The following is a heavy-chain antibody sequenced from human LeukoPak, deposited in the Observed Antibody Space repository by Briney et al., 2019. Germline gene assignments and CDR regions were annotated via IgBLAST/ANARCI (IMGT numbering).Heavy chain of an antibody. CDR3: ASRPAAGTHNWFDA. Sequence: SETLSLTCAVYGGSFSGYYWSWIRQPPGKGLEWIGEINHSGSTNYNPSLKSRVTISVDTSKNQFSLKLSSVTAADTAVYYCASRPAAGTHNWFDAWGQGTLVTVSS. CDR2: INHSGST. D-gene: IGHD6-13*01. V-gene: IGHV4-34*01. CDR1: GGSFSGYY. J-gene: IGHJ5*02.